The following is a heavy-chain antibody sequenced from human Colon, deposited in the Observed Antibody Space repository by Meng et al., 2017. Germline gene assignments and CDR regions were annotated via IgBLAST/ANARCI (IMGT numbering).Heavy chain of an antibody. CDR3: AKYDRPPYCFEY. D-gene: IGHD2-15*01. V-gene: IGHV4-59*01. CDR1: GGSISGNY. CDR2: ICYTGST. Sequence: QVQLQESGPGLVKPSETLSLTCTVSGGSISGNYWSWIRQSPGRGLEWIAYICYTGSTNYNPSFKSRATISVDTSKNQFSLNLASVTAADTAVYYCAKYDRPPYCFEYWGQGTLVTVSS. J-gene: IGHJ4*02.